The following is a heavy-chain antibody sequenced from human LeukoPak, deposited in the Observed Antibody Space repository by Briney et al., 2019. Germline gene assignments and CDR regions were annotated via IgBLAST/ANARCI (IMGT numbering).Heavy chain of an antibody. D-gene: IGHD2-2*01. CDR2: INPNSGGT. Sequence: ASVKVSCKASGYTFTGYYMHWVRPAPGQGREWMGWINPNSGGTNYAQKFQGRVTMTRDTSISTAYMELSRLRSDDTAVYYCATEYQLRPGSYYYYGMDVWGQGTTVTVSS. V-gene: IGHV1-2*02. J-gene: IGHJ6*02. CDR1: GYTFTGYY. CDR3: ATEYQLRPGSYYYYGMDV.